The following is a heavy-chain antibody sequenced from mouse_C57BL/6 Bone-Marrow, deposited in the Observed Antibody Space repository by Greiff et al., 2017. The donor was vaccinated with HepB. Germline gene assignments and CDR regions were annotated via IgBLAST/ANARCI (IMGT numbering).Heavy chain of an antibody. Sequence: VQLQQSGPELVKPGASVKISCKASGYTFTDYYMNWVKQSHGKSLEWIGDINPNNGGTSYNQKFKGKATLTVDKSSSTAYMELRSLTSEDSAVYYCAREGLLRDYWGQGTTLTVSS. CDR3: AREGLLRDY. V-gene: IGHV1-26*01. CDR1: GYTFTDYY. J-gene: IGHJ2*01. CDR2: INPNNGGT. D-gene: IGHD1-1*01.